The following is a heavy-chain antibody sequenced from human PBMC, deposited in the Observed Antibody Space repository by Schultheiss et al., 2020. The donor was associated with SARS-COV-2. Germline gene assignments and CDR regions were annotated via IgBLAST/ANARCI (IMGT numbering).Heavy chain of an antibody. D-gene: IGHD3-3*01. Sequence: GESLKISCAASGFTFSSYAMHWVRQAPGKGLEWVTVISYHGSNKHYADSVKGRFTISRDNSKNTLYLQMNSLRAEDTALYYCARPSTIFGVVSIFGMDVWGQGATVTVSS. CDR3: ARPSTIFGVVSIFGMDV. CDR2: ISYHGSNK. J-gene: IGHJ6*02. CDR1: GFTFSSYA. V-gene: IGHV3-30*07.